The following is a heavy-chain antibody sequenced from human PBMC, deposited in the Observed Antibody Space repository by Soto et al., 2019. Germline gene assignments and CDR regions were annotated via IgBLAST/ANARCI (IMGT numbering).Heavy chain of an antibody. V-gene: IGHV3-23*01. CDR2: ISGSGGST. J-gene: IGHJ6*02. CDR1: GFTFSSYA. Sequence: EVQLLESGGGLVQPGGSLRLSCAASGFTFSSYAMSWVRQAPGKGLEWVSAISGSGGSTYYADSVKGRFTISRDNSKNTLYLQMNSLRAEDTAVYYCAKWDRGLRSVLTFVYYGMDVWGQGTTVTVSS. D-gene: IGHD5-12*01. CDR3: AKWDRGLRSVLTFVYYGMDV.